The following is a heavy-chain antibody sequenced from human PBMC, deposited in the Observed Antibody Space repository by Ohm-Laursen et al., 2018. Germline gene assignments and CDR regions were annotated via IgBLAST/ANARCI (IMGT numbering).Heavy chain of an antibody. CDR3: ARDGYYYDSSGRDY. D-gene: IGHD3-22*01. CDR2: IWYDGSNK. J-gene: IGHJ4*02. V-gene: IGHV3-33*01. Sequence: SLRLSCTASGFTFSSYGMHWVRQAPGKGLEWVAVIWYDGSNKYYADSVKGRFTISRDNSKNTLYLQMNSLRAEDTAVYCCARDGYYYDSSGRDYWGQGTLVTVSS. CDR1: GFTFSSYG.